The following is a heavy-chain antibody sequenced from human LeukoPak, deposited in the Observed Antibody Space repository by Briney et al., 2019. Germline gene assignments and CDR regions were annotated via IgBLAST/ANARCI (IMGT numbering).Heavy chain of an antibody. CDR2: IRYDGSNK. J-gene: IGHJ4*02. Sequence: GGSLRLSCAASGFTFSSYGMHWVRQAPGKGLEWVAFIRYDGSNKYYADSVKGRFTISRDNAKNSLYLQMNSLRAEDTAVYYCARDGYPNYWGQGTLVTVSS. CDR3: ARDGYPNY. V-gene: IGHV3-30*02. D-gene: IGHD5-12*01. CDR1: GFTFSSYG.